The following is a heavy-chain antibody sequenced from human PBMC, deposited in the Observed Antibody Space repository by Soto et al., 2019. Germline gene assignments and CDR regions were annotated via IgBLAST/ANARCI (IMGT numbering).Heavy chain of an antibody. V-gene: IGHV1-18*01. D-gene: IGHD2-2*02. CDR3: AGDYCSSTSCYNPDY. CDR2: ISAYNDNT. CDR1: GYTFTSYG. Sequence: ASVKVSCKASGYTFTSYGISWVRQAPGQGLEWMGWISAYNDNTNYAQKLQGRVAMTADTSQSTAYMELRSLTSDDTAVYYCAGDYCSSTSCYNPDYWGQGTLVTVSS. J-gene: IGHJ4*02.